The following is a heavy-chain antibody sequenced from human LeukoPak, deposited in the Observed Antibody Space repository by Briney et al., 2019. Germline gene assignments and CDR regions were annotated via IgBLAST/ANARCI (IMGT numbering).Heavy chain of an antibody. D-gene: IGHD6-13*01. CDR3: ARTPQQLDYYYYYYMDV. Sequence: SETLSLTCAVYGGSFSGYYWSWIRQPPGKGLEWIGEINHSGSTNYNPSLKSRVTISLDTSKNQFSLKLTSVTAADTAVYYCARTPQQLDYYYYYYMDVWGKGTTVTISS. J-gene: IGHJ6*03. CDR1: GGSFSGYY. V-gene: IGHV4-34*01. CDR2: INHSGST.